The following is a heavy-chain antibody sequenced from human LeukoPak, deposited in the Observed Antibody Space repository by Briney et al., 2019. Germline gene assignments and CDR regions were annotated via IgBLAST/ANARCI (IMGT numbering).Heavy chain of an antibody. CDR2: TYYRSQGYN. CDR3: AREANVGVRPGFDF. D-gene: IGHD2-2*01. CDR1: GDSFSSNSAT. J-gene: IGHJ4*02. Sequence: SQTLSLTCGVSGDSFSSNSATWNWIRQSPSRGLEWLVRTYYRSQGYNEYGIGVRSRITIKSDTSKNQFSLQLNSVTPEDTAMYLCAREANVGVRPGFDFWGQGSLVTVSS. V-gene: IGHV6-1*01.